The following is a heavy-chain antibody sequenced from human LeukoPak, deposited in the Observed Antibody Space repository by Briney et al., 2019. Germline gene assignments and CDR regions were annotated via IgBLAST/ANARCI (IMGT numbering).Heavy chain of an antibody. V-gene: IGHV3-30*02. Sequence: GGSLRLSCAASGFTFSGCGMHWVRQAPGKGLEWVAFIWYDGRDKYYADSVKGQFTISRDNSKNTLYLQMNSLRTEDTAVYYCAKDPYSYGSYFDYWGQGTLVTVSS. CDR2: IWYDGRDK. CDR1: GFTFSGCG. J-gene: IGHJ4*02. CDR3: AKDPYSYGSYFDY. D-gene: IGHD5-18*01.